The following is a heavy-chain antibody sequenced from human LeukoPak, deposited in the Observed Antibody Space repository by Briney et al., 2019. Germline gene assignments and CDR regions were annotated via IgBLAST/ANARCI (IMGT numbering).Heavy chain of an antibody. V-gene: IGHV6-1*01. Sequence: SQTLSLTCAISGDSVSSNSAAWNWIRQSPSRGLEWLGWTYYRSKWYNDYAVSVKSRITINPDTSKTQFSLKLSSVRAADTAVYYCARSGCSGGTCRGMIWGQGTMVTVSS. J-gene: IGHJ3*02. CDR2: TYYRSKWYN. D-gene: IGHD2-15*01. CDR3: ARSGCSGGTCRGMI. CDR1: GDSVSSNSAA.